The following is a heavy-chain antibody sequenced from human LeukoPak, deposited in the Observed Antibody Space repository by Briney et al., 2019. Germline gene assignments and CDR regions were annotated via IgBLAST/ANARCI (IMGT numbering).Heavy chain of an antibody. D-gene: IGHD5-18*01. CDR1: GGSISNYY. CDR2: INTSGST. J-gene: IGHJ4*02. V-gene: IGHV4-4*07. CDR3: ARTAGWSYGFDY. Sequence: LETLSLTCTVSGGSISNYYWSWIRQPAGKGLGWIGRINTSGSTNSNPSLKSRVTLSVDTSKNQFSLRLSSVTAADTAVYYCARTAGWSYGFDYWGQGTLVTVSS.